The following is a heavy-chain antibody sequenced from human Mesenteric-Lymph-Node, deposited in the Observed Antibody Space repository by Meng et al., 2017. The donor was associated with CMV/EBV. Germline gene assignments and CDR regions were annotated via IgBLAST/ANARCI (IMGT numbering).Heavy chain of an antibody. J-gene: IGHJ6*02. CDR3: ATSPYYGMDV. V-gene: IGHV3-7*01. Sequence: GGSLRLSCAASGFTLSSYWMSWVRQAPGKGLEWVANIKEDGSEKYYVDSVKGRFTISRDNAKNSLYLQMNSLRAEDTAVYCCATSPYYGMDVWGQGTTVTVSS. CDR2: IKEDGSEK. CDR1: GFTLSSYW.